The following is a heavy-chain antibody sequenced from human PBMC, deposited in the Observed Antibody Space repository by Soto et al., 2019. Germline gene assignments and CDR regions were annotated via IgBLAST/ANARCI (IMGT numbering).Heavy chain of an antibody. J-gene: IGHJ4*02. D-gene: IGHD3-22*01. CDR2: TYYRSKWYN. Sequence: SQTLSLTCAISGYRVSSNSAALNLIRQSPSRGLEWLGRTYYRSKWYNHYAVSVKSRITVNPDTSKNQFSLQLNSVTPEDTAVYYCARSGPGGYIDYWGQGTLVTVSS. CDR3: ARSGPGGYIDY. V-gene: IGHV6-1*01. CDR1: GYRVSSNSAA.